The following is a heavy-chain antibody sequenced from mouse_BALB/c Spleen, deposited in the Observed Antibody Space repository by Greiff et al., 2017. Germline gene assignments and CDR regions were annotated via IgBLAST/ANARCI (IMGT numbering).Heavy chain of an antibody. CDR3: ARTGYDEGALDY. J-gene: IGHJ2*01. CDR2: IDPSDSET. Sequence: QVQLQQPGAELVKPGAPVKLSCKASGYTFTSYWMNWVKQRPGRGLEWIGRIDPSDSETHYNQKFKDKATLTVDKSSSTAYIQLSSLTSEDSAVYYCARTGYDEGALDYWGQGTTLTVSS. V-gene: IGHV1-69*02. CDR1: GYTFTSYW. D-gene: IGHD2-2*01.